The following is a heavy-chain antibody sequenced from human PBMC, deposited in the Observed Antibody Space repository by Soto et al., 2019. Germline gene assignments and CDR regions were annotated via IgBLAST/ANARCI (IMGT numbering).Heavy chain of an antibody. J-gene: IGHJ6*02. D-gene: IGHD2-2*01. CDR1: GDSVSSNSAA. Sequence: SQTLSLTCAISGDSVSSNSAAWNWIRQSPSRGLEWLGRTYYRSKWYNDYAVSVKSRITINPDTSKNQFSLQLNSVTPEDTAVYYCARDPGRIVVVPAASYYRMDVWAQGTTVTVSS. CDR3: ARDPGRIVVVPAASYYRMDV. CDR2: TYYRSKWYN. V-gene: IGHV6-1*01.